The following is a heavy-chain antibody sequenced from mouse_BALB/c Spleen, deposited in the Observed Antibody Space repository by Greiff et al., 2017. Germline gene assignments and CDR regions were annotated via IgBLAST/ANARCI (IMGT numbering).Heavy chain of an antibody. CDR2: ISSGGSYT. J-gene: IGHJ1*01. V-gene: IGHV5-9-3*01. D-gene: IGHD2-10*02. CDR3: ARQYGNYDWYFDV. CDR1: GFTFSSYA. Sequence: EVQRVESGGGLVKPGGSLKLSCAASGFTFSSYAMSWVRQTPEKRLEWVATISSGGSYTYYPDSVKGRFTISRDNAKNTLYLQMSSLRSEDTAMHYCARQYGNYDWYFDVWGAGTTVTVSS.